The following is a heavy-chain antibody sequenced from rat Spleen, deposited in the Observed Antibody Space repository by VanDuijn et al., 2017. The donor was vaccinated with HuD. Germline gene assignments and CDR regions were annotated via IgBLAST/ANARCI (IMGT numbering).Heavy chain of an antibody. CDR2: ISYDGSST. CDR1: GFTFSDYG. CDR3: ARHNSGYGYFDY. V-gene: IGHV5-7*01. J-gene: IGHJ2*01. D-gene: IGHD4-3*01. Sequence: EVQLVESGGGLVQPGRSLKLSCAASGFTFSDYGVAWVRQAPKKGLEWVATISYDGSSTYYRDSVKGRFTISRDNAKSTLYLQMDSLRSEDTATYYCARHNSGYGYFDYWGQGVMVTVSS.